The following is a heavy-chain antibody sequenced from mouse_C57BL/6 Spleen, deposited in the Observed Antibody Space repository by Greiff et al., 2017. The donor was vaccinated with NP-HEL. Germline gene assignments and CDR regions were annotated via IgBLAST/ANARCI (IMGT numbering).Heavy chain of an antibody. CDR3: TRAGSTPAWFAY. V-gene: IGHV1-5*01. Sequence: VQLQQSGTVLARPGASVKMSCKTSGYTFTSYWMHWVKQRPGQGLEWIGAIYPGNSDTSYNQKFKGKAKLTAGTSASTAYMELSSLTNEDSAVYYCTRAGSTPAWFAYWGQGTLVTVSA. CDR2: IYPGNSDT. D-gene: IGHD1-1*01. J-gene: IGHJ3*01. CDR1: GYTFTSYW.